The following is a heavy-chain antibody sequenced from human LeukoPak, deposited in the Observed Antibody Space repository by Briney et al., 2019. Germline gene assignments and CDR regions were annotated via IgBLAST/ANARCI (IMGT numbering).Heavy chain of an antibody. Sequence: GALRLSCAAYGFTFSSYAMHWVRQAPGKGLEWVAVISYDGSNKYYADSVKGRFTIPRDNSKNTLYLQMNSLRAEDTAVYYCARAVIGPDYWGQGTLVTVSS. CDR1: GFTFSSYA. D-gene: IGHD3-16*02. CDR2: ISYDGSNK. V-gene: IGHV3-30*04. J-gene: IGHJ4*02. CDR3: ARAVIGPDY.